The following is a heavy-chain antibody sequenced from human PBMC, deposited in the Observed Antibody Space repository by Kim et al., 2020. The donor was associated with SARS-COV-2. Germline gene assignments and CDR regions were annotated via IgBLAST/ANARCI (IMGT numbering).Heavy chain of an antibody. Sequence: GGSLRLSCAASGFTFSSYGMHWVRQAPGKGLEWVAVISYDGSNKYYADSVKGRFTISRDNSKNTLYLQMNSLRAEDTAVYYCAKSVCGGDCYLIDYWGQGTLVTVSS. V-gene: IGHV3-30*18. CDR3: AKSVCGGDCYLIDY. CDR2: ISYDGSNK. CDR1: GFTFSSYG. J-gene: IGHJ4*02. D-gene: IGHD2-21*02.